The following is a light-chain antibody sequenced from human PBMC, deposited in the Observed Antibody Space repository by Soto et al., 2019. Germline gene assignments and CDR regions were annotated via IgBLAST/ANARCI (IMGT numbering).Light chain of an antibody. CDR1: QSVASY. V-gene: IGKV3-11*01. J-gene: IGKJ4*01. CDR3: QQRGNWPGT. CDR2: DAS. Sequence: EIVLTQSPATLSLSPGESATLSCRASQSVASYLAWYQQKPGRTPRLLIYDASNRAPGIPARFSGSGFATDFPLTISSLEPEDFAVYYCQQRGNWPGTFGGGTKVEIK.